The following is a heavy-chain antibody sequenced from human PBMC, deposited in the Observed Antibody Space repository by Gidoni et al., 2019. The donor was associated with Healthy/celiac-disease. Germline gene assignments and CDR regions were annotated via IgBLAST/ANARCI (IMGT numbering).Heavy chain of an antibody. Sequence: QVQLQQWGAGLLKPSETLSLTCAVYGGSFSGYYWSWIRQPPGKGLEWIGEINHSGSTNYNPSLKSRVTISVDTSKNQFSLKLSSVTAADTAVYYCARGLSLRFLEWSPLPIDYWGQGTLVTVSS. CDR2: INHSGST. V-gene: IGHV4-34*01. D-gene: IGHD3-3*01. CDR3: ARGLSLRFLEWSPLPIDY. J-gene: IGHJ4*02. CDR1: GGSFSGYY.